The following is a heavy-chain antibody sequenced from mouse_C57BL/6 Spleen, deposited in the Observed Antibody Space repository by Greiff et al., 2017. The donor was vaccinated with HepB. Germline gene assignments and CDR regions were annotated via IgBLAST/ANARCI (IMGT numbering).Heavy chain of an antibody. CDR3: ARYDYGSSPDY. CDR1: GYAFSSYW. J-gene: IGHJ2*01. V-gene: IGHV1-80*01. CDR2: IYPGDGDT. D-gene: IGHD1-1*01. Sequence: LVESGAELVKPGASVKISCKASGYAFSSYWMNWVKQRPGKGLEWIGQIYPGDGDTNYNGKFKGKATLTADKSSSTAYMQLSSLTSEDSAVYFCARYDYGSSPDYWGQGTTLTVSS.